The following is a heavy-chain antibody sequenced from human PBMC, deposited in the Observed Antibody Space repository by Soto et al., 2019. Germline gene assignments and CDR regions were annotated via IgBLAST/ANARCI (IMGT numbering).Heavy chain of an antibody. J-gene: IGHJ6*02. CDR1: GYSFAGYF. CDR2: INPNNGDT. Sequence: QVQLVQSGAEVKKPGASVKVSCKTSGYSFAGYFVHWVRQAPGQGLEGMGWINPNNGDTKYSEKFQGRVSMTRDTPINTAYMELSRLTSDDTAVYYCARDFVGVVMDYGMDVWGQGTTVIVSS. V-gene: IGHV1-2*02. CDR3: ARDFVGVVMDYGMDV. D-gene: IGHD2-15*01.